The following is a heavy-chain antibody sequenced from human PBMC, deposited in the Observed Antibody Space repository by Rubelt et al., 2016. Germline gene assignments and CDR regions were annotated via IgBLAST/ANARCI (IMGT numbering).Heavy chain of an antibody. CDR3: ARASLRPAGSTQGWFH. CDR1: GFTFSSYS. V-gene: IGHV3-21*01. D-gene: IGHD1-26*01. Sequence: GGSLRLPCAASGFTFSSYSMNWVRQAPGKGLEWVSSISSSSSYINYADSVKGRFTISRDNAKNSLYLQMNSLRDEDTAVYYCARASLRPAGSTQGWFHWGQGTLVTVSS. J-gene: IGHJ4*02. CDR2: ISSSSSYI.